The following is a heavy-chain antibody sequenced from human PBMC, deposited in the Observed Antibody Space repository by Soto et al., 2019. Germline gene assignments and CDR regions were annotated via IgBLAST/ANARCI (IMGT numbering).Heavy chain of an antibody. CDR2: IYHSGST. V-gene: IGHV4-30-2*01. Sequence: QLQLQESGSGLVKPSQTLSLTCAVSGGSISSGGYSWSWIRQPPGKGLEWIGYIYHSGSTYYNPSLKSHVTIYVDRSKTQFSLKLTSVTAADTAVYYCARGEYDSGSYYFDYWGQGSLVTVSS. J-gene: IGHJ4*02. CDR1: GGSISSGGYS. CDR3: ARGEYDSGSYYFDY. D-gene: IGHD3-16*01.